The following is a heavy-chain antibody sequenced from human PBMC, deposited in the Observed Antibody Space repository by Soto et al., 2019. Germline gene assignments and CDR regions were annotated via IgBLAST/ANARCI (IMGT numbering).Heavy chain of an antibody. D-gene: IGHD3-10*01. Sequence: ASVKVSCKASEFTSTSSIVQWVRQARGQRPEWIGWIVVGSGETKYAQKFHERVTITRDKSTITAYMELSSLRPDDTAVYYCAAGVGVNWFDPWGQGTLVTVSS. J-gene: IGHJ5*02. CDR1: EFTSTSSI. CDR2: IVVGSGET. CDR3: AAGVGVNWFDP. V-gene: IGHV1-58*01.